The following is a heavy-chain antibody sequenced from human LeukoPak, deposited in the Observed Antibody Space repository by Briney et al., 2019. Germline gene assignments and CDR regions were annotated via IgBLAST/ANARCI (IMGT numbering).Heavy chain of an antibody. J-gene: IGHJ4*02. CDR2: ISSSGSTK. CDR1: GFTFSDYY. CDR3: ARDGHAYGRGSPHY. V-gene: IGHV3-11*01. D-gene: IGHD3-10*01. Sequence: GGSLRLSCAASGFTFSDYYMSWIRQAPGKGLEWVSYISSSGSTKYYADSVKGRFTISRDSAKNSYLQMNSLRAEDTAVYYCARDGHAYGRGSPHYWGQGTLVTVSS.